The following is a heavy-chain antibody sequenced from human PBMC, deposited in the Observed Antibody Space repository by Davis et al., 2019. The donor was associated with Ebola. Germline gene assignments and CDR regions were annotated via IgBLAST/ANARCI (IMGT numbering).Heavy chain of an antibody. V-gene: IGHV1-3*01. CDR3: ATNRGY. J-gene: IGHJ4*02. CDR2: INAGNGNT. CDR1: GYTFTSYA. D-gene: IGHD1/OR15-1a*01. Sequence: AASVKVSCKASGYTFTSYAMHWVRQAPGQRLEWMGWINAGNGNTKYSQKFQGRVTMTEATSTDTAYMELSSLRSDDTAVYYCATNRGYWGQGTLVTVSS.